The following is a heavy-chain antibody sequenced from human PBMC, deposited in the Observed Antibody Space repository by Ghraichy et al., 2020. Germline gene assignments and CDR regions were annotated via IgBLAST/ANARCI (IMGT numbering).Heavy chain of an antibody. D-gene: IGHD3-22*01. J-gene: IGHJ4*02. CDR1: GFTFDDYA. CDR3: AKDDRLYDSSGYSALGPFDY. V-gene: IGHV3-43*02. Sequence: GGSLRLSCAASGFTFDDYAMHWVRQAPGKGLEWVSLISGDGGSTYYADSVKGRFTISRDNSKNSLYLQMNSLRTEDTALYYCAKDDRLYDSSGYSALGPFDYWGQGTLVTVSS. CDR2: ISGDGGST.